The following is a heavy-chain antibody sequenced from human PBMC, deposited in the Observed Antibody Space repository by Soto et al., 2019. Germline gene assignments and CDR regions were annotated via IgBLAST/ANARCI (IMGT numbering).Heavy chain of an antibody. Sequence: AVKVSCKASGGTFSSYAISWVRQSPGQGLEWMGGIIPIFGTANYAQKFQGRVTITADESTSTAYMELSSLRSEDTAVYYCARVRYCSSTSCGWFDPWGQGTLVTVSS. CDR2: IIPIFGTA. CDR3: ARVRYCSSTSCGWFDP. V-gene: IGHV1-69*13. J-gene: IGHJ5*02. CDR1: GGTFSSYA. D-gene: IGHD2-2*01.